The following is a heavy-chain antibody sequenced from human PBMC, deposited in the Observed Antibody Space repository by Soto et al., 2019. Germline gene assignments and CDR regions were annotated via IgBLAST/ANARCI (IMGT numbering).Heavy chain of an antibody. CDR3: ARDVQFQSFDY. D-gene: IGHD4-4*01. J-gene: IGHJ4*02. CDR2: INAGNGNT. V-gene: IGHV1-3*01. CDR1: GYTFTSYA. Sequence: VKVSCKASGYTFTSYAMHWVRQAPGQRLEWMGWINAGNGNTKYSQKFQGRFTISRDNAQNTLYLQMNSLRAEDTAVYYCARDVQFQSFDYWGQGTLVTVSS.